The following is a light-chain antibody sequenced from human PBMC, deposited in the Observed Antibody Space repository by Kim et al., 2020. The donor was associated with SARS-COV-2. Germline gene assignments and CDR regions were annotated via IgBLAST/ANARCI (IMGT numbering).Light chain of an antibody. CDR1: QDIRID. CDR2: GAS. V-gene: IGKV1-17*01. Sequence: DIQMTQSPSSLSASVGDRVTITCRASQDIRIDLDWYQQNPGRAPKLLIYGASSLESGVPSRFSGSGSGTEFTLTISSVQPEDFASYFCQQRNAYPITFGGGTQLEIK. CDR3: QQRNAYPIT. J-gene: IGKJ5*01.